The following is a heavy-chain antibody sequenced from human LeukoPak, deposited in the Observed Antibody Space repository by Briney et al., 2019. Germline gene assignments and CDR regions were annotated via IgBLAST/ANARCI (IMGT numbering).Heavy chain of an antibody. J-gene: IGHJ4*02. Sequence: GGSLRLSCAASGFTFSSYWMHWVRHAPGKGLVWVSRINTDGSSTNYADSVKGRFTISRDNAKNTLYLQMNSLRAEDTAVYYCARGIYCSSTSCPFDYWGQGTLVTVSS. D-gene: IGHD2-2*01. CDR1: GFTFSSYW. V-gene: IGHV3-74*01. CDR3: ARGIYCSSTSCPFDY. CDR2: INTDGSST.